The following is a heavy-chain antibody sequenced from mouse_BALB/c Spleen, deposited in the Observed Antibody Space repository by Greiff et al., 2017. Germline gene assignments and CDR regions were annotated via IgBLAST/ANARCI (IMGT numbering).Heavy chain of an antibody. D-gene: IGHD1-1*01. Sequence: EVQRVESGGDLVKPGGSLKLSCAASGFTFSSYGMSWVRQTPDKRLEWVATISSGGSYTYYPDSVKGRFTISRNNAKNTLYLQMSSLKSEDTAMYCCARNEGSSDWYFDVWGAGTTVTVSS. CDR2: ISSGGSYT. J-gene: IGHJ1*01. CDR1: GFTFSSYG. V-gene: IGHV5-6*01. CDR3: ARNEGSSDWYFDV.